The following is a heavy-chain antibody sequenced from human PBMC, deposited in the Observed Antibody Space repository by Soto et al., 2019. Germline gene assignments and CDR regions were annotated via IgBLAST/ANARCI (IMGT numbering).Heavy chain of an antibody. J-gene: IGHJ4*02. CDR3: ARGGLLPDY. CDR2: IYHSGST. Sequence: SETLSLTCTVSGGSISSGGYSWSWIRQPPGKGLEWIGYIYHSGSTYYNPSLKSRVTISVDRSKNQFSLKLSSVTAADTAVYYCARGGLLPDYWGQGTLVTVSS. D-gene: IGHD6-19*01. V-gene: IGHV4-30-2*01. CDR1: GGSISSGGYS.